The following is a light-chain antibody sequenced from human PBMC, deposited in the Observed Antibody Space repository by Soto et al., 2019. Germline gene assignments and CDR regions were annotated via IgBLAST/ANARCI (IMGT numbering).Light chain of an antibody. CDR2: AAS. Sequence: DIQMTQSPSSLSASVGDRVTITCRASQSISSYLNWYQQKPGKAPKLLIYAASSLQSGVPSRFSGSGSGTDFPHNNKRPEPEDFATYYCQQSYSTPPWTFGQGTKVEIK. V-gene: IGKV1-39*01. CDR3: QQSYSTPPWT. J-gene: IGKJ1*01. CDR1: QSISSY.